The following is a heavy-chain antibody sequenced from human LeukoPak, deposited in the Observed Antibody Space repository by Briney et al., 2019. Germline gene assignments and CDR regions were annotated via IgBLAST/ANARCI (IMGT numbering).Heavy chain of an antibody. J-gene: IGHJ4*02. CDR1: GFTFSTFD. V-gene: IGHV3-23*01. D-gene: IGHD3-9*01. Sequence: GGSLRLSCAASGFTFSTFDMSWARQTPGKGLEWVSVISGSTGSTYYADSVKGRFTISRDNSKNTLYLQMNSLSAEDTALYYCVKGDWPDYWGQGTLVTVSS. CDR2: ISGSTGST. CDR3: VKGDWPDY.